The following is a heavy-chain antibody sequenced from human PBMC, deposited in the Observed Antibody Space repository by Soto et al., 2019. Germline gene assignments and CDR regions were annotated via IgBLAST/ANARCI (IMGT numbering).Heavy chain of an antibody. J-gene: IGHJ4*02. CDR2: ISGSGGST. CDR3: AKPSYIFGVVITGAFDY. CDR1: GFTFSSYA. D-gene: IGHD3-3*02. Sequence: GGSLRLSCAASGFTFSSYAMSWVRQAPGKGLEWVSAISGSGGSTYHTDSVKGRFTVSRDNSKNTVYLQMNSLRVEDTAVYYCAKPSYIFGVVITGAFDYWGQGAPVTVSS. V-gene: IGHV3-23*01.